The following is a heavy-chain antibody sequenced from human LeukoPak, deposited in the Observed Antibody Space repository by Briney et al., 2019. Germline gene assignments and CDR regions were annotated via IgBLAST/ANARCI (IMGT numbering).Heavy chain of an antibody. CDR3: ASTVDTAMPYYYGMDV. Sequence: SETLSLTCTVSGGSTSSYYWSWIRQPPGKGLEWIGYIYYSGSTNYNPSLKSRVTISVDTSKNQFSLKLSSVTAADTAVYYCASTVDTAMPYYYGMDVWGQGTTVTVSS. J-gene: IGHJ6*02. V-gene: IGHV4-59*01. D-gene: IGHD5-18*01. CDR2: IYYSGST. CDR1: GGSTSSYY.